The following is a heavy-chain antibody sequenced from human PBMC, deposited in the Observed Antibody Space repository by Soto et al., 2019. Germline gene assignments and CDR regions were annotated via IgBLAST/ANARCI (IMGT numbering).Heavy chain of an antibody. CDR2: IYRTGST. J-gene: IGHJ4*02. CDR1: SGSFTSNNW. Sequence: SETLSLTCAVSSGSFTSNNWWTWVRQPPGQGLEWIGEIYRTGSTNYNPSLKSRVTISLDKSENQFSLKVTSLTAADTAVYYCASRDPGTSVDYWGQGTLVTV. V-gene: IGHV4-4*02. D-gene: IGHD1-7*01. CDR3: ASRDPGTSVDY.